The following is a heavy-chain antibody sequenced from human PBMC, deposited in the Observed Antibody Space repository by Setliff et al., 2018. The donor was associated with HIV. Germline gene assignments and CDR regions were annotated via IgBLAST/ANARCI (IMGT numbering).Heavy chain of an antibody. CDR3: TTGTRLVD. Sequence: SLRLSCAASGFAFSGHQMSWVRQAPGKGLEWVGRIKSKTDGGTTDYAAPVKGRFTISRDDSRSTLYLQMNSLITEDTALYYCTTGTRLVDWGQGALVTVSS. V-gene: IGHV3-15*01. J-gene: IGHJ4*02. D-gene: IGHD2-21*01. CDR1: GFAFSGHQ. CDR2: IKSKTDGGTT.